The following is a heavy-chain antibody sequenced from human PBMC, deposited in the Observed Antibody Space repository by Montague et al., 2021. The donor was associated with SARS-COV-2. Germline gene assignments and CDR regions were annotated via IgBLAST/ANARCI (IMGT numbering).Heavy chain of an antibody. Sequence: SETLSLTCTVSGHSIWSSDWCTWGHHPPRKGLDWIGEYYHSGSTTYNPSLKSRVTISVDKSKNQFSLTLTSLIAADTAVYYCARAQKTISGMLIPSYYFDFWGQGTLVTVSS. CDR3: ARAQKTISGMLIPSYYFDF. J-gene: IGHJ4*02. V-gene: IGHV4-4*02. D-gene: IGHD3-3*01. CDR2: YYHSGST. CDR1: GHSIWSSDW.